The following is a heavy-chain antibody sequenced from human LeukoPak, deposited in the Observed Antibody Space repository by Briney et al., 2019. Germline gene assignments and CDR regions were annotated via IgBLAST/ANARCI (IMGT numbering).Heavy chain of an antibody. CDR2: IIPIFGTA. Sequence: ASVKVSCKASGYTFTSYGISWVRQAPGQGLEWMGGIIPIFGTANYAQKFQGRVTITADESTSTAYMELSSLRSEDTAVYYCARDRWMTTVTTLGVWGQGPRSPSP. J-gene: IGHJ6*02. CDR3: ARDRWMTTVTTLGV. CDR1: GYTFTSYG. V-gene: IGHV1-69*13. D-gene: IGHD4-11*01.